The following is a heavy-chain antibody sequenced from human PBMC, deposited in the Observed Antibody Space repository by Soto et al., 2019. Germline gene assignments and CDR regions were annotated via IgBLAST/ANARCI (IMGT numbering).Heavy chain of an antibody. V-gene: IGHV1-46*04. D-gene: IGHD2-21*02. J-gene: IGHJ4*02. CDR1: GDTFTDYY. Sequence: QVQLMQSGAEVKKPGASVKGSCKASGDTFTDYYIHWVRQAPGQGLEWMGTVNPSGGHTTYAQHLLGRVTMTRDTSTSTLYMELTSLTSDDTAIYYCARGGHVVVVTAALDYWGQGNLVTVSS. CDR3: ARGGHVVVVTAALDY. CDR2: VNPSGGHT.